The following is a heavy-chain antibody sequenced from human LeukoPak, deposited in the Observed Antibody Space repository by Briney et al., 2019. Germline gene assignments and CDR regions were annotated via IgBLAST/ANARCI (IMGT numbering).Heavy chain of an antibody. Sequence: ASVKVSCKASGYTFTSYYMHWVRQAPGQGLEWMGIINPSGGSTSYAQKFQGRVTMTRDTSISTACMELSRLRSDDTAVYYCARDLTHRRNYDNSGYQIVPAFWGQGTLVTVSS. V-gene: IGHV1-46*01. J-gene: IGHJ4*02. CDR3: ARDLTHRRNYDNSGYQIVPAF. CDR1: GYTFTSYY. D-gene: IGHD3-22*01. CDR2: INPSGGST.